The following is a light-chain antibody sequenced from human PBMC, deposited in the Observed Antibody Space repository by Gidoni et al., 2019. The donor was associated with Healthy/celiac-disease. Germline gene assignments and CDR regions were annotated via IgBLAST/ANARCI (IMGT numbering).Light chain of an antibody. CDR2: EVS. CDR3: CSYAGSSAPYV. V-gene: IGLV2-23*02. J-gene: IGLJ1*01. Sequence: QSGPTQPASVSGSPGQSITISCTGTSSDVGSYNLVSWYQQHPGNAPKLMIYEVSKRPSGVSNRFSGSKSGNTASLTISGLQAEDEADYYCCSYAGSSAPYVFGTGTRVTVL. CDR1: SSDVGSYNL.